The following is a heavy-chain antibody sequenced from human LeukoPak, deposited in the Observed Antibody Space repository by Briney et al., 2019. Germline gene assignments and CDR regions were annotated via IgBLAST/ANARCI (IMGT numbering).Heavy chain of an antibody. CDR2: IWYDGTNK. Sequence: PGGSLRLSCAASGFTFSSYGMHWVRQAPGKGLEWVAVIWYDGTNKYYGDSVKGRFTIFRDNSKNTLYLQMNSLRAEDTAVYCCAREHDYGDSWALDYWGQGTLVTVSS. D-gene: IGHD4-17*01. CDR3: AREHDYGDSWALDY. CDR1: GFTFSSYG. V-gene: IGHV3-33*01. J-gene: IGHJ4*02.